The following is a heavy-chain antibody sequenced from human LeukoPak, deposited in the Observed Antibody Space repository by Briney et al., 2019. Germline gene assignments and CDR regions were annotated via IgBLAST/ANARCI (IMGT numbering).Heavy chain of an antibody. CDR2: IYYSGNT. Sequence: SETLSLTCSVSGVSISSSNSYWGWIRQPPGKGLEWIGSIYYSGNTYYNASLKSQVSISIDTSKNQFSLRLTSVAAADTAVYYCARQTGSGLFILPGGQGTLVTVSS. V-gene: IGHV4-39*01. J-gene: IGHJ4*02. D-gene: IGHD3/OR15-3a*01. CDR3: ARQTGSGLFILP. CDR1: GVSISSSNSY.